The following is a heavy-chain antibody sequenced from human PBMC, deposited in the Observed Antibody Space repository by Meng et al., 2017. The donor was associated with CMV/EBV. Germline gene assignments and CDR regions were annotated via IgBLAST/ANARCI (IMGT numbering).Heavy chain of an antibody. J-gene: IGHJ6*02. V-gene: IGHV1-46*01. Sequence: ASVKVSCKASGYTSTSYYMHWVRQAPGQGLEWMGIINPSGGSTSYAQKFQGRVTMTRDTSTSTVYMELSSLRSEDTAVYYCARGDYCGYDRPGYGVDVWGQGTTVTVSS. CDR2: INPSGGST. CDR3: ARGDYCGYDRPGYGVDV. D-gene: IGHD5-12*01. CDR1: GYTSTSYY.